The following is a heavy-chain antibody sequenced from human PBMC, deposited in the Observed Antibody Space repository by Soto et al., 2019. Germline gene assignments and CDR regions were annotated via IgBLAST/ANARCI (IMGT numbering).Heavy chain of an antibody. J-gene: IGHJ4*02. CDR1: GFTVSSNY. CDR2: IYSGGST. Sequence: PGGSLRLSCAASGFTVSSNYMSWVRQAPGKGLEWVSVIYSGGSTYYADSVKGRFTISRDNSENTLYLQMNSLRAEDTAVYYCARTCSGGTCSFDYWGQVTLVTVS. CDR3: ARTCSGGTCSFDY. D-gene: IGHD2-15*01. V-gene: IGHV3-66*01.